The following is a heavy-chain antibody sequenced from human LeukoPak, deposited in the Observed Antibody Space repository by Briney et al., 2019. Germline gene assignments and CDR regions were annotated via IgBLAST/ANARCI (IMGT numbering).Heavy chain of an antibody. CDR2: IYYSGST. V-gene: IGHV4-39*01. J-gene: IGHJ5*02. CDR1: GGSISSSSYY. D-gene: IGHD2-2*01. Sequence: PSETLTLTCTVSGGSISSSSYYWGWIRQPPGKGLEWIGSIYYSGSTYYNPSLKSRVTISVDTSKNQFSLKLSSVTAADTAVYYWARTPYQLLPSYTWFDPWGEGTLGTVSS. CDR3: ARTPYQLLPSYTWFDP.